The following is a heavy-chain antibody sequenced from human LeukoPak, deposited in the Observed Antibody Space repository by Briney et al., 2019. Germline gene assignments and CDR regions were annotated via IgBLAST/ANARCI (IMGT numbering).Heavy chain of an antibody. Sequence: ASVKVSCKASGYTFTSYGISWVRQAPGQGLEWMGWISAYNGNTNYAQKFQGRVTMTTETSPSTAYMELGSLRSDDTAVYYCARDKNYDDNSDPNYYFDYWGQGTLVTVSS. CDR2: ISAYNGNT. CDR1: GYTFTSYG. J-gene: IGHJ4*02. V-gene: IGHV1-18*01. D-gene: IGHD3-22*01. CDR3: ARDKNYDDNSDPNYYFDY.